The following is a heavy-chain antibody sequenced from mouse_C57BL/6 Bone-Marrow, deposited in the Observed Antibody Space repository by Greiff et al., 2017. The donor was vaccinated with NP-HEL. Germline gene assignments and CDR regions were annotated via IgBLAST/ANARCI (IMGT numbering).Heavy chain of an antibody. CDR3: ASEDYYYGSLWYFAV. V-gene: IGHV1-50*01. CDR1: GYTFTSYW. D-gene: IGHD1-1*01. Sequence: QVHVKQSGAELVKPGASVKLSCKASGYTFTSYWMQWVKQRPGQGLEWIGEIDPSDSYTNYNQKFKGKATLTVDTSSSTAYMQLSSLTSEDSAVYYCASEDYYYGSLWYFAVWGTGTTVTVSS. CDR2: IDPSDSYT. J-gene: IGHJ1*03.